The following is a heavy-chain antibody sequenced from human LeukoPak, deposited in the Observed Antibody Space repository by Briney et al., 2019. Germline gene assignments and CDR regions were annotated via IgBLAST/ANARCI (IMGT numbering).Heavy chain of an antibody. CDR3: AAENGNFWIGYHYFED. D-gene: IGHD3-3*01. Sequence: SETLSLTCTVSGGSLCSSSYYWGWIRQPPGKDLEWIVTIYFDGNSFYNPSLKSRVTISIYMSKNQFSLKLSSVTAADTAIYYCAAENGNFWIGYHYFEDWGQGTLVSVSS. CDR1: GGSLCSSSYY. V-gene: IGHV4-39*01. J-gene: IGHJ4*02. CDR2: IYFDGNS.